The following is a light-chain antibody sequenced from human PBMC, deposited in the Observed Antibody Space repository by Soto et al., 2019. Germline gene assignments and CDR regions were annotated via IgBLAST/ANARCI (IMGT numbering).Light chain of an antibody. V-gene: IGKV1-39*01. CDR2: AAS. CDR3: QQSTRT. Sequence: DIQMTKSPSSLSASVGDRVTITCRASQSISSYLNWYQQKPGKAPKLLIYAASSMQSGVPSRFSGSGSWTDFTLTISSLQPEDFATYYCQQSTRTFGQGTNVEIK. J-gene: IGKJ1*01. CDR1: QSISSY.